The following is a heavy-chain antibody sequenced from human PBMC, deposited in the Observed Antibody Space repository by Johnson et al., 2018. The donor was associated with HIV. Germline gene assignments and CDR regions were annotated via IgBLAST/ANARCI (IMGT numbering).Heavy chain of an antibody. CDR3: ARAEGEYDAFDI. D-gene: IGHD2/OR15-2a*01. J-gene: IGHJ3*02. Sequence: QVQLVESGGGVVQPGRSLRLSCAASGFSFSNYGMHWVRQAPGKGLEWVVVISYDGSNKYYADSVKGRFTISRDNSNNTLYLQMNSLRAEDTAVYYCARAEGEYDAFDIWGQGTRVTVSS. CDR1: GFSFSNYG. CDR2: ISYDGSNK. V-gene: IGHV3-30*03.